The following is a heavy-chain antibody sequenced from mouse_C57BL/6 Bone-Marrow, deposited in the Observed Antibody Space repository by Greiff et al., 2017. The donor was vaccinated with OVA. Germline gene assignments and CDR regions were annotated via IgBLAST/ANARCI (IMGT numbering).Heavy chain of an antibody. CDR1: GYTFTSYW. J-gene: IGHJ2*01. Sequence: QVQLQQSGAELVKPGASVKLSCKASGYTFTSYWMQWVKQRPGQGLEWSGEIDPSDSYTNYNQKFKGKATLTVDTSSSTAYMQLSSLTSEDSAVYYCARAYYFDGWGKGTTLTVSS. CDR2: IDPSDSYT. V-gene: IGHV1-50*01. CDR3: ARAYYFDG.